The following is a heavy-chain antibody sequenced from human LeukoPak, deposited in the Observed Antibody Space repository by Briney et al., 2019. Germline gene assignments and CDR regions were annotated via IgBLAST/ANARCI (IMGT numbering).Heavy chain of an antibody. D-gene: IGHD6-19*01. Sequence: ASVKVSCKASGYTFTSYDINWVRQATGQGLEWMGWMNPNSGNTGYAQKFQGRVTITRNTSISTAYMELSSLRSEDTAVYYCARDQYSSGWYGYNWFDPWGQGTLVTVSS. V-gene: IGHV1-8*03. CDR2: MNPNSGNT. J-gene: IGHJ5*02. CDR1: GYTFTSYD. CDR3: ARDQYSSGWYGYNWFDP.